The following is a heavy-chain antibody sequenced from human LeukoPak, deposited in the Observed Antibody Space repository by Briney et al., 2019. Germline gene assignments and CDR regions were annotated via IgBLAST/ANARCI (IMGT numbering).Heavy chain of an antibody. CDR2: XXTGST. Sequence: XXTGSTYYNPTLKSRVTISVDTSKNQFSLKLSSVTAADTAVYYCARIRHYYGSGSYKPGGYFDYWGQGTLVTVSS. J-gene: IGHJ4*02. D-gene: IGHD3-10*01. CDR3: ARIRHYYGSGSYKPGGYFDY. V-gene: IGHV4-39*07.